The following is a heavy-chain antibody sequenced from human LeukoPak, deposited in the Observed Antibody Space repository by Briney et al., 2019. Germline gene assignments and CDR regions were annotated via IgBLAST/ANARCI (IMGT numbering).Heavy chain of an antibody. CDR3: ARAGREGIDY. J-gene: IGHJ4*02. D-gene: IGHD3-10*01. Sequence: SETLSLTCAVYGGSFSGYYWSWIRQPPGKGLEWIGEINHSGSTNYNPSLKSRVTISVDTSKNQFSLKLSSVTAADTAVYYCARAGREGIDYWGQGTLVTVSS. V-gene: IGHV4-34*01. CDR2: INHSGST. CDR1: GGSFSGYY.